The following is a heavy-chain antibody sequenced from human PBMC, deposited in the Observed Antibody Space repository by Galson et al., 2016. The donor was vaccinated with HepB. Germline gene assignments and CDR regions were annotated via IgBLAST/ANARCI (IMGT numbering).Heavy chain of an antibody. CDR2: INSDGTIS. CDR1: GFAFSSHW. D-gene: IGHD5-12*01. J-gene: IGHJ4*02. CDR3: ARAPSGYDLSSYFDY. Sequence: SLRLSCAASGFAFSSHWMHWVRQDLGKGLVWVSRINSDGTISNYADSVKGRFTISRDNSKNTLYLQMNSLRAEDTGVYYCARAPSGYDLSSYFDYWGLGTLVTVSS. V-gene: IGHV3-74*01.